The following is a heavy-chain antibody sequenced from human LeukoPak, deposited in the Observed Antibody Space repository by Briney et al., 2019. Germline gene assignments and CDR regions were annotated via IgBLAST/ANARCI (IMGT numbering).Heavy chain of an antibody. CDR1: GFDFNTHS. V-gene: IGHV3-30*14. Sequence: GGSLRLSCAASGFDFNTHSIHWVRQAPGKGLEWVAFIRSDASNKYYADSVKGRFTISRDNSKNTLYLQMDSLRAEDLAVYYCARVSVVKTYDYWGQGTLVTVSS. CDR3: ARVSVVKTYDY. D-gene: IGHD4-23*01. CDR2: IRSDASNK. J-gene: IGHJ4*02.